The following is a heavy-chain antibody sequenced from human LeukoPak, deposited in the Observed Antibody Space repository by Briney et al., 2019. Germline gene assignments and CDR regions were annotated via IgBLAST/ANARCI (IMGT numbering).Heavy chain of an antibody. Sequence: ASVTVSCTASGGTFSSYAISWVRQAPGQGLEWMGGIIPIFGTANYAQKFQGRVTITADESTSTAYMELSVLRSEDTAVYYCATALPVRGVIIANPDAFDIWGQGTMVTVSS. V-gene: IGHV1-69*13. CDR3: ATALPVRGVIIANPDAFDI. CDR2: IIPIFGTA. J-gene: IGHJ3*02. D-gene: IGHD3-10*01. CDR1: GGTFSSYA.